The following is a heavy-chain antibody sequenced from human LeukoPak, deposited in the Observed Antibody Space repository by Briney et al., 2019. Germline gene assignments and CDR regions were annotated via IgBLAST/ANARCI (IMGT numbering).Heavy chain of an antibody. CDR1: GGSFSGYC. CDR3: ARCGDYGSPDAFDI. Sequence: SETRSLTCAVDGGSFSGYCCGWSRQPPGKVLEWIGEINHSGSTTYNPSLKSRVTISLDTSKNTFSLKLSSVTAADTDVYYCARCGDYGSPDAFDIWGQGTMVTVSS. D-gene: IGHD4-17*01. J-gene: IGHJ3*02. CDR2: INHSGST. V-gene: IGHV4-34*01.